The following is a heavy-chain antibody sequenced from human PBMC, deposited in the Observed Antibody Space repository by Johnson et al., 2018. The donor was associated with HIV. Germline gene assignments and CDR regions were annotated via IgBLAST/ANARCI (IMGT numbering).Heavy chain of an antibody. CDR3: AREYYYDSSGTPVVDI. D-gene: IGHD3-22*01. J-gene: IGHJ3*02. CDR2: IKQDGSEK. Sequence: EVQLVESGGGLVQPGGSLRLSCAASGFTFSSYWMSWVRQAPGKGLEWVANIKQDGSEKYYVDSVKGRFTISRDNAKNSLYLQMNSLRAEDTAVYYCAREYYYDSSGTPVVDIWGQGTMVTVSS. CDR1: GFTFSSYW. V-gene: IGHV3-7*01.